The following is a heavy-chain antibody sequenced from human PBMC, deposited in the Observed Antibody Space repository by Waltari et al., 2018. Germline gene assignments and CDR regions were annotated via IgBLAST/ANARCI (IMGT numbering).Heavy chain of an antibody. V-gene: IGHV4-61*02. CDR3: ARGFILGIDYGLDV. D-gene: IGHD1-26*01. CDR2: VYPRGST. J-gene: IGHJ6*02. Sequence: QVQLQESGPGLVKPSQTVSLTCTVSSVSVGSTTYYWNWIRQPAGKQLEWIGRVYPRGSTDYTPSFRSRATISIDTSKNHFSLKLTSVTAADTAVYYCARGFILGIDYGLDVWGQGTTVTVSS. CDR1: SVSVGSTTYY.